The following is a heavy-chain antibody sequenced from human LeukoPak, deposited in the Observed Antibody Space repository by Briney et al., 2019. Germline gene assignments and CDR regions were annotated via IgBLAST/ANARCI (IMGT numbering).Heavy chain of an antibody. CDR3: ARDGGYSGYDYNWFDP. D-gene: IGHD5-12*01. CDR1: GESISSSRHY. Sequence: SQALSLTCSVSGESISSSRHYWSWIRQPAGKGLEWIGEINHSGSTNYNPSLKSRVTISVDTSKNQFSLKLSSVTAADTAVYYCARDGGYSGYDYNWFDPWGQGTLVTVSS. CDR2: INHSGST. J-gene: IGHJ5*02. V-gene: IGHV4-61*09.